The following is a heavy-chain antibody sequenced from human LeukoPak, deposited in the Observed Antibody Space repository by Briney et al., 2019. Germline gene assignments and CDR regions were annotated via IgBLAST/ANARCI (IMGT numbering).Heavy chain of an antibody. CDR1: GGSISSYY. D-gene: IGHD4-23*01. V-gene: IGHV4-59*08. J-gene: IGHJ4*02. Sequence: SETLSLTCTVSGGSISSYYWSWIRQPPGKGVEWIGYIYYSGSTNYNPSLKSRVTISLVTSKNQISLKLSSVTAADMAVYYCARHTTVVPPHYFDYWGQGTLVTVSS. CDR3: ARHTTVVPPHYFDY. CDR2: IYYSGST.